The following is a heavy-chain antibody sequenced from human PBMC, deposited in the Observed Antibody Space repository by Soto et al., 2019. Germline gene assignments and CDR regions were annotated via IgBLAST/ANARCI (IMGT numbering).Heavy chain of an antibody. CDR2: ISYDGSNK. D-gene: IGHD2-2*01. Sequence: QVQLVESGGGVVQPGRSLRLSCAASGFTFSSYAMHWVRQAPGKGLEWVAVISYDGSNKYYADSVKGPFTISRDNPKNTLYLQMNSRRAEDTAVYYCAGGGYCTSTSCYLNWFDPWGQGTLVSVSS. V-gene: IGHV3-30-3*01. CDR3: AGGGYCTSTSCYLNWFDP. J-gene: IGHJ5*02. CDR1: GFTFSSYA.